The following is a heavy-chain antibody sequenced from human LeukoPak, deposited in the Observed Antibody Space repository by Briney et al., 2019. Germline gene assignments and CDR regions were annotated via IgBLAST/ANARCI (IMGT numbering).Heavy chain of an antibody. CDR2: IYYSGST. D-gene: IGHD5-18*01. CDR1: GGSISSGASY. CDR3: ARDLDTAMAT. J-gene: IGHJ4*02. Sequence: SETLSLTCTVSGGSISSGASYWSWIRQPPGTGLEWIGYIYYSGSTYYNPSLKSRVTISVDTSKNQFSLKLSSVTAADTAVYYCARDLDTAMATWGQGTLVTVSS. V-gene: IGHV4-30-4*01.